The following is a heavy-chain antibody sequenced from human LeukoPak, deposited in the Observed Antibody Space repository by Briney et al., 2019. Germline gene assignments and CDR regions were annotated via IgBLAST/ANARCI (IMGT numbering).Heavy chain of an antibody. D-gene: IGHD6-19*01. Sequence: SETLSLTCTVSGGSLSSYYWSWIRQPPGQGLEWIGYIYYSGSTNYDPSLKSRVTISVDTSKNQFSLKLSSVTAADTAVYYCARSEAVADWYFDIWGRSTLVTVSS. J-gene: IGHJ2*01. V-gene: IGHV4-59*01. CDR3: ARSEAVADWYFDI. CDR2: IYYSGST. CDR1: GGSLSSYY.